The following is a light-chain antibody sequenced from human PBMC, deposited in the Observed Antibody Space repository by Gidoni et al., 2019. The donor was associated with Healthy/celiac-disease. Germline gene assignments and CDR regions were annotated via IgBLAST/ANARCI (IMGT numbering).Light chain of an antibody. Sequence: QAVVTQEPSLTVSPGGTVTLTCGSSTGAVTSGHYPYWFQQKPGQAPRTLLYDTSNKHSWTPARFSGSLLGGKAALTLLRAQPEDEAEYYCLLSYSGARVFGGGTKLTVL. J-gene: IGLJ3*02. CDR3: LLSYSGARV. CDR2: DTS. V-gene: IGLV7-46*02. CDR1: TGAVTSGHY.